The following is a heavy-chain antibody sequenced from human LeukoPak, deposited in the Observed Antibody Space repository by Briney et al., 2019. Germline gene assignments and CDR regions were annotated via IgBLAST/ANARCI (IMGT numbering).Heavy chain of an antibody. D-gene: IGHD5-24*01. CDR2: IHYSGST. CDR3: ARVHPDGYSAY. Sequence: PSETLSLTCTASGGSIISYYWSWIRQPPGKGLEWIGYIHYSGSTKYNPSLKSRVTISVDTSNNHFSLKLSSVTAADTAVYFCARVHPDGYSAYWGQGILVTVSS. CDR1: GGSIISYY. V-gene: IGHV4-59*01. J-gene: IGHJ4*02.